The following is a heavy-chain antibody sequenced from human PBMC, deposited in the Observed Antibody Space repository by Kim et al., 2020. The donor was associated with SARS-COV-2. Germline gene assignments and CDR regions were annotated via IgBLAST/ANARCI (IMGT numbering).Heavy chain of an antibody. J-gene: IGHJ4*02. CDR3: ARVSLLWFGEFIDY. Sequence: NPSLKSRVTKSVDTSKNQFSLKLSSVTAADTAVYYCARVSLLWFGEFIDYWGQGTLVTVSS. V-gene: IGHV4-59*01. D-gene: IGHD3-10*01.